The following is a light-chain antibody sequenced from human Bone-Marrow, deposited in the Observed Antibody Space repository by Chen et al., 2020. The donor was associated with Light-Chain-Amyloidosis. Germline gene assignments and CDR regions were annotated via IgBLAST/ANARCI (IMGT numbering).Light chain of an antibody. CDR2: DVS. CDR1: SGDIDDFSW. CDR3: SSYTTNKGL. Sequence: QSAMTQPASVSGSPGQSITISCTGTSGDIDDFSWVSWYQHHPGKAPKVIIFDVSNRPSGVSSRYSGYKSGNTASQTISVLQAADETDYYCSSYTTNKGLFGAGSKVTV. V-gene: IGLV2-14*03. J-gene: IGLJ1*01.